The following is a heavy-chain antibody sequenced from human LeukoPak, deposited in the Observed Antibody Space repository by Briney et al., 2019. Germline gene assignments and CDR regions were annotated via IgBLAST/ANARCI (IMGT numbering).Heavy chain of an antibody. D-gene: IGHD6-13*01. CDR1: GGTFSSYT. V-gene: IGHV1-69*02. J-gene: IGHJ5*02. Sequence: SVKVSCKASGGTFSSYTISWVRQAPGQGLEWMGRIIPILGIANYAQKFQGRVTITADKSTSTAYMELSSRRSEDTDVYYCARAPIAAAYNWFDDWGQGTLVTVSS. CDR2: IIPILGIA. CDR3: ARAPIAAAYNWFDD.